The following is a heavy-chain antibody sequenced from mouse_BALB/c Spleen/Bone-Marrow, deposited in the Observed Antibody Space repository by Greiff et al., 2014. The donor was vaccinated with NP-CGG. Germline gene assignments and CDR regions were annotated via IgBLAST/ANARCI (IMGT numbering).Heavy chain of an antibody. J-gene: IGHJ2*01. Sequence: SGPELVKPGASVKISCKTSGYTFTEYTMHWVKQSHGKSLEWIGSINPNNGGTTYNQKFRGKATLTVDKSSTTAYMELRSLTSEDSAVYYCARWTRGDYFDYWGQGTTLTVTS. V-gene: IGHV1-18*01. D-gene: IGHD3-3*01. CDR1: GYTFTEYT. CDR3: ARWTRGDYFDY. CDR2: INPNNGGT.